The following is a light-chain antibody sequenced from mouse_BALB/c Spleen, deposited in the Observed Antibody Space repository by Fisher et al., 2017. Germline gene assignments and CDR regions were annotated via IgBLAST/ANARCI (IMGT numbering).Light chain of an antibody. J-gene: IGKJ5*01. Sequence: IVLTQTPAIMSASPGEKVTMTCSASSSVSYMYWYQQKPGSSPRLLIYDTSKLASGVPARFSGSGSGTSYSLTISSMEAEDAATYYCQQRSSYPPTFGAGTKLELK. CDR1: SSVSY. V-gene: IGKV4-55*01. CDR2: DTS. CDR3: QQRSSYPPT.